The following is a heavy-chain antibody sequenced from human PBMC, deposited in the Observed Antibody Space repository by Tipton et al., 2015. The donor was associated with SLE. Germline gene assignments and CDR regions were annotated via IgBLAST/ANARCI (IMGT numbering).Heavy chain of an antibody. CDR2: IYYSGGT. V-gene: IGHV4-59*11. D-gene: IGHD3-10*01. J-gene: IGHJ4*02. CDR3: ARSSGMVDY. Sequence: TLSLTCTVSGGSISSHYWSWIRQPPGKGLEWIGYIYYSGGTNYNPSLKSRVTISVDTSKNQFSLKLSSVTAADTAVYYCARSSGMVDYWGQGTLVTVSS. CDR1: GGSISSHY.